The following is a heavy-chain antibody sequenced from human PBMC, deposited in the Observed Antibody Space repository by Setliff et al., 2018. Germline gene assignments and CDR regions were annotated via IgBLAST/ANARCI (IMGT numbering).Heavy chain of an antibody. J-gene: IGHJ4*02. Sequence: SETLSLTCAVSGYSISSGYIWGWIRQPPGKGLEWVGNIGHTGSINYNPSLKSRLTISRDTSKNQVSLKLNSVTATDTAVYYCARDLGHGGDSDYWGQGILVTVSS. V-gene: IGHV4-38-2*02. CDR2: IGHTGSI. CDR3: ARDLGHGGDSDY. D-gene: IGHD2-21*02. CDR1: GYSISSGYI.